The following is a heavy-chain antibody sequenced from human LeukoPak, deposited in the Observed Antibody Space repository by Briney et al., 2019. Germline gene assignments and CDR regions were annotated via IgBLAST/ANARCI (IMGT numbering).Heavy chain of an antibody. D-gene: IGHD1-26*01. V-gene: IGHV4-59*08. CDR2: FSYSGST. CDR1: GASISSYY. Sequence: SETLSLTCTVSGASISSYYWSWIRQPPGEGLEWIGYFSYSGSTKYNPSLKSRVTISVDTSRNQFSLKLSSVTAADTAVYSCARVAVATTEGTGWFDPWGQGILVTVSS. CDR3: ARVAVATTEGTGWFDP. J-gene: IGHJ5*02.